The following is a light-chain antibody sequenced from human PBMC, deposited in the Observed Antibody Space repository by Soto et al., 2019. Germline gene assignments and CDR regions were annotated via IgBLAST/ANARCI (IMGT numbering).Light chain of an antibody. CDR2: AEN. CDR1: SSSIGAGDG. V-gene: IGLV1-40*01. CDR3: QSYYSSLHVV. Sequence: QAVVTQPPSVSGAPGQRVTISCTGSSSSIGAGDGVHWYQQFPGTAPRLLIYAENNRPSGVPERFSGSKSGSSASLAITGLLAEDEADYYCQSYYSSLHVVFGGGTKVTVL. J-gene: IGLJ2*01.